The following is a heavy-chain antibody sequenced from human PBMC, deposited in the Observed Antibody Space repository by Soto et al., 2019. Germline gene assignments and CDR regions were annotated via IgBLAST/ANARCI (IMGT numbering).Heavy chain of an antibody. Sequence: GGSLRLSCAASGFTFDDYAMHWVRQAPGKGLEWVSGISWNSGSIGYADSVKGRFTISRDNAKNSLYLQMNSLRAEDTALYYCASYDSGYDQSPRNAFDIWGQGTMVTVSS. CDR2: ISWNSGSI. V-gene: IGHV3-9*01. CDR3: ASYDSGYDQSPRNAFDI. D-gene: IGHD5-12*01. CDR1: GFTFDDYA. J-gene: IGHJ3*02.